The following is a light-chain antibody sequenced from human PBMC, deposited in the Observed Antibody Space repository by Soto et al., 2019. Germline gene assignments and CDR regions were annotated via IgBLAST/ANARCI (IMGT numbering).Light chain of an antibody. CDR2: DAS. V-gene: IGKV1-33*01. Sequence: IQMTQSPSSLSASVGDRVTITCQASQDISNSLNWYQQKPGKAPKLLIYDASNLETGVPSRFSGRGTGTDFTFTISSLQPEDIATYYCQQYDVPPFTFGSGTKVVI. CDR1: QDISNS. J-gene: IGKJ3*01. CDR3: QQYDVPPFT.